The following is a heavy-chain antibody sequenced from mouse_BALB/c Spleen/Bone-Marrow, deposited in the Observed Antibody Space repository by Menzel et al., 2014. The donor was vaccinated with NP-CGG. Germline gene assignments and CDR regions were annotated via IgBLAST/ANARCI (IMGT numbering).Heavy chain of an antibody. CDR2: IDPANGNT. V-gene: IGHV14-3*02. CDR1: GFNIXDTY. D-gene: IGHD1-1*02. Sequence: QLQQSGAELVKPGASVKLSCTASGFNIXDTYMHWVKQRPEQGLEWIGRIDPANGNTKYDPKFQGKATITADTSSNTAYLQLSSLTSEDTAVYYCARGWGAYWGQGTLVTVSA. CDR3: ARGWGAY. J-gene: IGHJ3*01.